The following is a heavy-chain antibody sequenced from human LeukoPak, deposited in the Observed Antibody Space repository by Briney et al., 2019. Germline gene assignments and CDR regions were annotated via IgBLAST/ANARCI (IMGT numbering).Heavy chain of an antibody. V-gene: IGHV3-30-3*01. Sequence: GGSLRLSCAASGFTFSSFAMHWVRQAPGKGLEWVAVISYDGSNKYYADSVKGRFTISRDNSKNTLYLQMNSLRAEDTAVYYCARGRFIPPRNYFDYWGQGTLVTVSS. J-gene: IGHJ4*02. CDR2: ISYDGSNK. CDR3: ARGRFIPPRNYFDY. D-gene: IGHD2-2*02. CDR1: GFTFSSFA.